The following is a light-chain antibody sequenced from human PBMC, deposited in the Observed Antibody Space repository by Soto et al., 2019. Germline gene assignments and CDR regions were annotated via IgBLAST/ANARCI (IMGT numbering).Light chain of an antibody. CDR1: SSDVGSYNF. CDR3: CSFAGDSTWL. V-gene: IGLV2-23*01. J-gene: IGLJ2*01. CDR2: EAT. Sequence: QSALTQPASVSASPGQSITISCTGTSSDVGSYNFVSWYQHHPGKAPKLMIYEATRRPSGVSDRFSGSKSGNTASLTVSGLQAEDEAHYYCCSFAGDSTWLFGGGTQLTVL.